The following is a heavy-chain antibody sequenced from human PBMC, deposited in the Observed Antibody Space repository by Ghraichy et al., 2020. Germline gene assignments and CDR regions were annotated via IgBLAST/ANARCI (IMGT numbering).Heavy chain of an antibody. D-gene: IGHD2-15*01. CDR1: GFTFSSYW. Sequence: GESLNISCAASGFTFSSYWMSWVRQAPGKGLEWVANIKQDGSEKYYVDSVKGRFTISRDNAKNSLYLQMNSLRAEDTAVYYCARAGWPNDYWGQGTLVTVSS. CDR3: ARAGWPNDY. J-gene: IGHJ4*02. CDR2: IKQDGSEK. V-gene: IGHV3-7*01.